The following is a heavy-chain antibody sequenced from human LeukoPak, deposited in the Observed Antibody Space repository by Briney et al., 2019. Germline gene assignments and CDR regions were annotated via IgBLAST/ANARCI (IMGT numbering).Heavy chain of an antibody. J-gene: IGHJ3*02. V-gene: IGHV4-4*07. Sequence: PSETLSLTCTVSAGSIDSYYWSWLRQPAGKGLEWIGRINISGNTNYNPSLKSRVTMSVDTSKNQFSLKLTSVTAADTAVYYCARDYREYSSRWYYAFDIWGQGTMVTVSS. CDR3: ARDYREYSSRWYYAFDI. CDR2: INISGNT. CDR1: AGSIDSYY. D-gene: IGHD6-13*01.